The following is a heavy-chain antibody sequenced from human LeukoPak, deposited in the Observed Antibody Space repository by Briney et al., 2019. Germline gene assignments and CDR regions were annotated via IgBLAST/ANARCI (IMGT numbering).Heavy chain of an antibody. V-gene: IGHV3-48*03. CDR3: ARGITVTTYVCDY. CDR1: GFTFSSYE. J-gene: IGHJ4*02. CDR2: ISSSGSTI. D-gene: IGHD4-17*01. Sequence: PGGSLRLSCAASGFTFSSYEMNWVRQAPGKGLEWVSYISSSGSTIYYADSVKGRFTISRDNAKNSLYLQMNSLRAEDTAVYYCARGITVTTYVCDYWGQGTLVTVSS.